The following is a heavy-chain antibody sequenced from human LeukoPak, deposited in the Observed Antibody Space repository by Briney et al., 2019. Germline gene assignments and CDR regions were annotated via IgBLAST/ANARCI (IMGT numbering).Heavy chain of an antibody. CDR3: ARLGDSSGPANIGDFDY. Sequence: GESLKISCKGSGYSFTSYWIGWVRQMPGKGLEWMGIIYPGDSDTRYSPSFQGQVTISADKSISTAYLQWSSLKASDTAMYYCARLGDSSGPANIGDFDYWGQGTLVTVSS. CDR2: IYPGDSDT. J-gene: IGHJ4*02. CDR1: GYSFTSYW. V-gene: IGHV5-51*01. D-gene: IGHD3-22*01.